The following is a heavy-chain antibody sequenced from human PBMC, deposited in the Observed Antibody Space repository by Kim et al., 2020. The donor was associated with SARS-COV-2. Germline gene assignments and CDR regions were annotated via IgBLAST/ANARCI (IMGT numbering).Heavy chain of an antibody. J-gene: IGHJ4*02. Sequence: SMGSIYDADSVKGRFTISRDNAKNSLFLQMSSLRAEDTAVYYCTRDGSSDYWGQGTPITVSS. D-gene: IGHD2-15*01. V-gene: IGHV3-48*04. CDR3: TRDGSSDY. CDR2: SMGSI.